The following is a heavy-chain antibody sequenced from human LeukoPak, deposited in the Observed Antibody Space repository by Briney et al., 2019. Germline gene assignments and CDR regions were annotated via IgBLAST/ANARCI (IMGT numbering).Heavy chain of an antibody. CDR1: GYTLTELS. CDR3: ATGKAYDGTPSAFDY. CDR2: FDPEDGET. D-gene: IGHD4-23*01. V-gene: IGHV1-24*01. J-gene: IGHJ4*02. Sequence: GASVKVSCKVSGYTLTELSMHWVRQAPGKGLEWMGGFDPEDGETIYAQKFQGRVTMTEDTSTDTAYMELSGLRSEDTAVYYCATGKAYDGTPSAFDYWGQGTLVTVSS.